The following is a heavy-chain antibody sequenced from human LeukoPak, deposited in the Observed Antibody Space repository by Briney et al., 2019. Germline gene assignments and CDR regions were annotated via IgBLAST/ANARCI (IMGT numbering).Heavy chain of an antibody. J-gene: IGHJ4*02. V-gene: IGHV4-59*01. D-gene: IGHD6-13*01. CDR3: ARQQLSQLYYFDN. CDR2: IYYTGST. Sequence: SETLSLTCTVTGGSISSYYWSWIRQPPGKGLEWIGYIYYTGSTNYNPSLKSRVTISVDTSKNQFSLKLSSVTAADTAVYYCARQQLSQLYYFDNWGLGTLVTVSS. CDR1: GGSISSYY.